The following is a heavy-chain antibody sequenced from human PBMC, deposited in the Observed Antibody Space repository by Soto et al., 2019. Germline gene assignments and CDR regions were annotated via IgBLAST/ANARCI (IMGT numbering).Heavy chain of an antibody. J-gene: IGHJ3*01. Sequence: QLVQSGAEVKKPGASMKVSCQASGYSFDSFGISWVRQAPGQGLEWMGRVNAHNHITKYAQKFQGRVTITRDTSTSTDYLEVRSLRSDDTAVYYCATDLRVGANSDACDVWGQGPMVPVSS. CDR2: VNAHNHIT. CDR1: GYSFDSFG. V-gene: IGHV1-18*01. CDR3: ATDLRVGANSDACDV. D-gene: IGHD1-26*01.